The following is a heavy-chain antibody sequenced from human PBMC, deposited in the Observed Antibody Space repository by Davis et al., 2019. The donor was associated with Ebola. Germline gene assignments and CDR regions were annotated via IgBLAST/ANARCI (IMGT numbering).Heavy chain of an antibody. Sequence: SVKVSCKASGGTFSSYAISWVRQAPGQGLEWMGGIIPIFGTANYAQKFQGRVTITADESTSTAYMELSSLRSEDTAVYYCATPDGVVVPAAMGYYYYMDVWGKGTTVTVSS. V-gene: IGHV1-69*13. D-gene: IGHD2-2*01. CDR3: ATPDGVVVPAAMGYYYYMDV. CDR1: GGTFSSYA. J-gene: IGHJ6*03. CDR2: IIPIFGTA.